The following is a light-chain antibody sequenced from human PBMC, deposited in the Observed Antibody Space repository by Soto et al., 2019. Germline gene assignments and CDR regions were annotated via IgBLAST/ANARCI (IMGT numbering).Light chain of an antibody. CDR3: QQYGSSPPFT. CDR1: RSVSSRY. Sequence: ESVLTQSPGTLSLSPGERATLSCRASRSVSSRYLAWYQQKPGQAPRLLIYGASNRATGIPDRFSGSGSGTDFTLTISRLEPEDFAVYFCQQYGSSPPFTFGQGTK. V-gene: IGKV3-20*01. CDR2: GAS. J-gene: IGKJ2*01.